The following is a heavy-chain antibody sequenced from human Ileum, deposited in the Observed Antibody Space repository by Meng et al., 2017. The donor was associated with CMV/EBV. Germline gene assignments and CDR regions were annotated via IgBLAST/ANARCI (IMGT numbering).Heavy chain of an antibody. V-gene: IGHV4-61*02. J-gene: IGHJ2*01. CDR1: GSSISSGMSY. CDR2: IYTSGST. Sequence: EYGTGLSMPSPSLSLTCTSSGSSISSGMSYWSWIRQPAGKGLEWIGRIYTSGSTSYNPSLKSRITISLDTSKNQFSLKLNSVTAADTAVYFCARDRENDYYFDLWGRGTLVTVSS. D-gene: IGHD4-11*01. CDR3: ARDRENDYYFDL.